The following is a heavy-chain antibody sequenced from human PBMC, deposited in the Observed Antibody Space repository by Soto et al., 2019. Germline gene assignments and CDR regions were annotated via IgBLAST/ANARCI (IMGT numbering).Heavy chain of an antibody. CDR1: GASISSSY. V-gene: IGHV4-59*08. Sequence: QVQLQESGPGLVKPSETLSLTCIVTGASISSSYWSWIRQPPGKGLEWIGYIYFSGSTNHNPSLKSRVTISMDTSKNQFSSKLTSVTAAATAVYYCARHSSNSALLADYWGQGTLVTVSS. CDR2: IYFSGST. D-gene: IGHD6-6*01. CDR3: ARHSSNSALLADY. J-gene: IGHJ4*02.